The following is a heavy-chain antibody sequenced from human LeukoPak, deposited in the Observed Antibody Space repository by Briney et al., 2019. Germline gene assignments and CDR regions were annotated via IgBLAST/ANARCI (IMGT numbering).Heavy chain of an antibody. Sequence: SETLSLTCAVYTVSLSGYYWSCNRQPPGRWLEWIGEIHHSGTTNYNTSPKRRVTISVDTSKNQFSLKVRSVTAADTAVYYCARGNGYSSVPYYYSYMDVWGKGTTVTVSS. J-gene: IGHJ6*03. CDR3: ARGNGYSSVPYYYSYMDV. V-gene: IGHV4-34*01. CDR1: TVSLSGYY. D-gene: IGHD5-18*01. CDR2: IHHSGTT.